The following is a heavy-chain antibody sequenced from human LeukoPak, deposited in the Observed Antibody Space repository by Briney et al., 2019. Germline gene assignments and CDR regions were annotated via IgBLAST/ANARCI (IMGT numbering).Heavy chain of an antibody. V-gene: IGHV4-39*01. Sequence: SETLSLTCTVSGGSISSSTYYWGWIRQPPGTGLERFGSVYYTGSTYYNTSLKSRITILLYTSKNQISLKLSSVTAADTAVYYCSRGSYDILTGYSTLGEYWGQGTLVTVS. CDR2: VYYTGST. D-gene: IGHD3-9*01. CDR1: GGSISSSTYY. J-gene: IGHJ4*02. CDR3: SRGSYDILTGYSTLGEY.